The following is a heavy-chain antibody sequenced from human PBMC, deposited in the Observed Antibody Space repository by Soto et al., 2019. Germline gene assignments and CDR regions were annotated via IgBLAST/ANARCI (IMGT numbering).Heavy chain of an antibody. D-gene: IGHD3-22*01. J-gene: IGHJ6*02. CDR2: IYYSGST. Sequence: SETLSLTCTVSGGSVSSGSYYWSWIRQPPGKGLEWIGYIYYSGSTNYNPSLKSRVTISVDTSKNQFSLKLSSVTAADTAVYYCARGLYYYDSRQGGYYYYGMDVRGQGTTVTVSS. CDR1: GGSVSSGSYY. CDR3: ARGLYYYDSRQGGYYYYGMDV. V-gene: IGHV4-61*01.